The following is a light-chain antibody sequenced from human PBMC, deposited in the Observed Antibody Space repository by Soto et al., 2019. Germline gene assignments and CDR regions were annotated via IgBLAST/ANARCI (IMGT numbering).Light chain of an antibody. V-gene: IGLV7-46*01. CDR1: TGAVTSGHW. Sequence: QAVVTQEPSLTVSPGGTVTLTCGSSTGAVTSGHWPYWFQQRPGQAPRTLIFDTSSKHSWTPARFSGSLLGGKAALTLSGAQPEDEAEYYCLLSYPGAAIFGGGTKLTVL. CDR2: DTS. J-gene: IGLJ2*01. CDR3: LLSYPGAAI.